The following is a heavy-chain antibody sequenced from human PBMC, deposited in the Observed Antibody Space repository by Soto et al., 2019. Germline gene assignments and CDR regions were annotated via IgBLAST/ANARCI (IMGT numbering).Heavy chain of an antibody. D-gene: IGHD2-15*01. V-gene: IGHV1-46*01. J-gene: IGHJ6*02. CDR1: GYTFTIYY. CDR2: INTSGGSP. CDR3: ARGGRYSDYYYYYGMDV. Sequence: GASVKVSCKAFGYTFTIYYIHWVRQAPGQGLEWMGVINTSGGSPTYAQKFQDRVTMTRDTSTSTVYMELSSLRSEDTAVYYCARGGRYSDYYYYYGMDVWGQGTPVTVSS.